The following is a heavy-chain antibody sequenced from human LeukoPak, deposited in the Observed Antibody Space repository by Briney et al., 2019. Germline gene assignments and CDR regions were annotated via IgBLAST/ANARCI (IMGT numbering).Heavy chain of an antibody. V-gene: IGHV3-23*01. CDR2: ISGSGGST. D-gene: IGHD1-1*01. J-gene: IGHJ3*02. Sequence: GGSLRLSCAASGFTSCSYTTKWVRQAPGKGLEWVSAISGSGGSTYYADSVKGRFTISRDNSKNTLYLQMNSLRAEDTAVYYCASLQLALFVVAKAFDIWGQGTMVTVSS. CDR1: GFTSCSYT. CDR3: ASLQLALFVVAKAFDI.